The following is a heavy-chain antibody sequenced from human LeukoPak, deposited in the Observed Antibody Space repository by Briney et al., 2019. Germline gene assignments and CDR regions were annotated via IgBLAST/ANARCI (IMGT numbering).Heavy chain of an antibody. CDR3: ARGEVGSSYYFDY. CDR2: IIPIFGTA. V-gene: IGHV1-69*13. D-gene: IGHD6-6*01. Sequence: SVKVSCKASGYTFTSYGISWVRQAPGQGLEWMGGIIPIFGTANYAQKFLGRVTITADESTSTAYMELSSLRSEDTAVYYCARGEVGSSYYFDYWGQGTLVTVSS. CDR1: GYTFTSYG. J-gene: IGHJ4*02.